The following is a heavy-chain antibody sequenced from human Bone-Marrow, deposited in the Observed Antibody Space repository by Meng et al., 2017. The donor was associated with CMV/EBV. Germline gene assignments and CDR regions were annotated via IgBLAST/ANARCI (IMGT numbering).Heavy chain of an antibody. Sequence: GLTLSSYGMHWVRQAPGTGLEWVAVISYDGSNKYYADSVKGRFTISRYNSQNTLYLQMTSLRAEDTAVYYCAKAHGDYGSGSYSFDYWGQGTLVTVSS. J-gene: IGHJ4*02. CDR3: AKAHGDYGSGSYSFDY. CDR2: ISYDGSNK. D-gene: IGHD3-10*01. V-gene: IGHV3-30*18. CDR1: GLTLSSYG.